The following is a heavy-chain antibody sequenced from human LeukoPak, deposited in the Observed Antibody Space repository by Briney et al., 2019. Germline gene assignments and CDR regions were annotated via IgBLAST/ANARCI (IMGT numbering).Heavy chain of an antibody. D-gene: IGHD3-10*01. V-gene: IGHV1-2*02. CDR1: GYTFSDHH. CDR2: IHPNGHDT. Sequence: ASVKVSCKASGYTFSDHHILWVRQAPGQGLEWMGWIHPNGHDTKYAQKFQGRMTMTTDTSISTAYMELNGVTSDDTAVYYCSGHYGPGPVWGQGTLITASS. J-gene: IGHJ4*02. CDR3: SGHYGPGPV.